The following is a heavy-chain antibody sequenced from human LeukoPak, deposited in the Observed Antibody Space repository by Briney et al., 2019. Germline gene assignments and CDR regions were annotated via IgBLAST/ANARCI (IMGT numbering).Heavy chain of an antibody. CDR2: INWNGGST. CDR3: ARDGRGYCSSTSCRLFDY. J-gene: IGHJ4*02. V-gene: IGHV3-20*01. CDR1: GFTFDDYG. Sequence: PGGSLRLSCAASGFTFDDYGMSWVRQAPGKGLEWVSGINWNGGSTGYADSVKGRFTISRDNAKNSLYLQMNSLRAEDTALYHCARDGRGYCSSTSCRLFDYWGQGTLVTVSS. D-gene: IGHD2-2*01.